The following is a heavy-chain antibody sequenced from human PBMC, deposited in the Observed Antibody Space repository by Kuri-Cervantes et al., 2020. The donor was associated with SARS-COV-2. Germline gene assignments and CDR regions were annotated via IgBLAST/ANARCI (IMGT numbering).Heavy chain of an antibody. V-gene: IGHV3-9*01. D-gene: IGHD3/OR15-3a*01. J-gene: IGHJ3*02. CDR3: VATGLIHWTGYDAFDI. Sequence: GGSLRLSCAASGFTFDDYAMHWVRQAPGKGLEWVSGISWNSGSIGYADSVKGRFTISRDNAKNSLYLQMNSLRAEDTAVYYCVATGLIHWTGYDAFDIWGQGTMVTVSS. CDR2: ISWNSGSI. CDR1: GFTFDDYA.